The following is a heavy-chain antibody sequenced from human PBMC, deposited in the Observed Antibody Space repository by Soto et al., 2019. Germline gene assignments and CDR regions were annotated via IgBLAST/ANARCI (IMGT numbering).Heavy chain of an antibody. CDR2: IYYSGRT. V-gene: IGHV4-31*03. Sequence: SETLSLTCTVSGDSISSGDYYWTWIRQHPEKGLEWIGYIYYSGRTSYNPSLKSRLTISVDTSKNQFFLKLSSLTAADTAVYYCASDLPPNDSRRGLHYWCPGPLVTVSS. CDR3: ASDLPPNDSRRGLHY. D-gene: IGHD1-1*01. CDR1: GDSISSGDYY. J-gene: IGHJ4*02.